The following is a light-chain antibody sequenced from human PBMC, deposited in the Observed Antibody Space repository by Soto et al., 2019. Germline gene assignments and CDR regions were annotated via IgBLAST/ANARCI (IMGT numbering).Light chain of an antibody. V-gene: IGKV1-39*01. CDR2: AAS. CDR3: QQSYSTPLT. Sequence: DIQMTQSPSSLSASVGDRVTITCRASQSISSYLNWYQQKPGKAPKLLIYAASSLQSGVPSRFSGSGSGTDFTLTISSLQPEDFATYYCQQSYSTPLTLGQGTKVEIQ. J-gene: IGKJ1*01. CDR1: QSISSY.